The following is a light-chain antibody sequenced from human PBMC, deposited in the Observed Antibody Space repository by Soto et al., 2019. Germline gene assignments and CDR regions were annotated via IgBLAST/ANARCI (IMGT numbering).Light chain of an antibody. Sequence: QSALTQFPSASGSPGQSVTISCTGTSSDVGAYNYVSWYQRHPGKAPKLMIYEVTKRPSGVPDRFSGSKSGNTASLTVSGLQADDEADYYCSSYGGSDRYVVFGGGTQLTVL. V-gene: IGLV2-8*01. CDR1: SSDVGAYNY. CDR3: SSYGGSDRYVV. CDR2: EVT. J-gene: IGLJ2*01.